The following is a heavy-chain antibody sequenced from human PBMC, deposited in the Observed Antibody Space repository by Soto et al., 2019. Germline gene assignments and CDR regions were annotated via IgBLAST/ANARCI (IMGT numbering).Heavy chain of an antibody. Sequence: SDTLSHTCAFSGYVSTNGYHWVWIRPPPGKELEWIGTISHSGDTYYNPSLKSRVTISIDTAKNHLSLILSSVTAADTATYYCTRIYCTTTSCFINGMDVWGQGTKVTVSS. CDR2: ISHSGDT. CDR1: GYVSTNGYH. D-gene: IGHD2-2*01. J-gene: IGHJ6*02. CDR3: TRIYCTTTSCFINGMDV. V-gene: IGHV4-38-2*01.